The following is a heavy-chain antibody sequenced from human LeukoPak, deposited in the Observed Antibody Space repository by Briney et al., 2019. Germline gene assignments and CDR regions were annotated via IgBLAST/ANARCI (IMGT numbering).Heavy chain of an antibody. Sequence: VSVKVSCKASGYTFTDYYIHWVRQAPGQGLEWMGWIHSNSGVTVYSQKFQGRVTMTRDTSITTAYMELSRLTSDDTAMYYCTREDYWGQGTLVTVSS. CDR2: IHSNSGVT. CDR3: TREDY. CDR1: GYTFTDYY. V-gene: IGHV1-2*02. J-gene: IGHJ4*02.